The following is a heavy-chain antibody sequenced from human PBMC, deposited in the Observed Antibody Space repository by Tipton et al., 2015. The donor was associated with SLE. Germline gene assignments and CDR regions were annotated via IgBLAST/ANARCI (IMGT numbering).Heavy chain of an antibody. Sequence: SLRLSCAASGFTFSGYSMSWVRQAPGKGLEWVSSISSSSSFIYYADSVKGRFSISRDNAKNALYLQMNSLRAEDTAVYYCASEGLGGTLLDWGQGTLVTVSS. J-gene: IGHJ4*02. V-gene: IGHV3-21*01. CDR3: ASEGLGGTLLD. D-gene: IGHD1-26*01. CDR1: GFTFSGYS. CDR2: ISSSSSFI.